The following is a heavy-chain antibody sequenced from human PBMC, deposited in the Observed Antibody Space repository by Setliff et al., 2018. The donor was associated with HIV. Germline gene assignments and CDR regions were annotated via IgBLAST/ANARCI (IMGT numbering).Heavy chain of an antibody. D-gene: IGHD3-22*01. CDR1: GGSISSGSYY. Sequence: PSETLSLTCTVSGGSISSGSYYWSWIRQPAGEGLEWIGQIHTTGTTNCNPSLKSRVTISVDTSKNQFSLKLSSVTAADTAVYYCARHGVDDTSANYFRFGVHDHWGQGTLVTVSS. CDR3: ARHGVDDTSANYFRFGVHDH. CDR2: IHTTGTT. V-gene: IGHV4-61*09. J-gene: IGHJ4*02.